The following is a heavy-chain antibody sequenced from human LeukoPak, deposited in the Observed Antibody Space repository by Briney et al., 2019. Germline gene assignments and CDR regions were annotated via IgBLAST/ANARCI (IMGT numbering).Heavy chain of an antibody. Sequence: SETLSLTCAVYGGSFSGYYWSWIRQPPGKGLEWIGEINHSGSTNYNPSLKSRVTISVDTSKNQFSLKLSSVTAADTAVYYCARYYYDSSGYSRGTTKDFDYWGQGTLVTVSS. CDR1: GGSFSGYY. J-gene: IGHJ4*02. D-gene: IGHD3-22*01. CDR3: ARYYYDSSGYSRGTTKDFDY. V-gene: IGHV4-34*01. CDR2: INHSGST.